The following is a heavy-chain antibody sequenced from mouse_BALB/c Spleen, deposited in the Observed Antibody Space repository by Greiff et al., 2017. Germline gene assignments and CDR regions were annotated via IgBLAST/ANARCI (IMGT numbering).Heavy chain of an antibody. CDR1: GFTFSSYG. J-gene: IGHJ2*01. V-gene: IGHV5-6-3*01. CDR2: INSNGGST. Sequence: LVESGGGLVQPGGSLKLSCAASGFTFSSYGMSWVRQTPDKRLELVATINSNGGSTYYPDSVKGRFTISRDNAKNTLYLQMSSLKSEDTAMYYCARDSSGYGYFDYWGQGTTLTVSS. CDR3: ARDSSGYGYFDY. D-gene: IGHD3-1*01.